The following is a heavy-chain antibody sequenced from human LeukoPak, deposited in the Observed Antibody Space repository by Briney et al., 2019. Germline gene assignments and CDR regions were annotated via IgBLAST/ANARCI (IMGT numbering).Heavy chain of an antibody. CDR3: AKDPPPMTTVKTVTN. D-gene: IGHD4-17*01. J-gene: IGHJ4*02. Sequence: GRSLRLSCAASGFTFSSYGMHWVRQAPGKGLEWVAVISYDGSNKYYADSVKGRFTISRDNSKNTLYLQMNSLRAEDTAVYYCAKDPPPMTTVKTVTNWGQGTLVTVSS. V-gene: IGHV3-30*18. CDR2: ISYDGSNK. CDR1: GFTFSSYG.